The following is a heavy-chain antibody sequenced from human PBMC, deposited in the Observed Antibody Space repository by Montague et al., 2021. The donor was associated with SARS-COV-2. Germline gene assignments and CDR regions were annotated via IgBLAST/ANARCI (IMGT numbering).Heavy chain of an antibody. Sequence: CAISGDSVSSNIATWNWIRQSPSRGLEWLGRTYYRSKWYNDYAESVKSRITIDPDTSKHQFSLHLNSVTAADTAIYYCATRGRGVIPGDYWGQGTLVTVSS. V-gene: IGHV6-1*01. J-gene: IGHJ4*02. CDR3: ATRGRGVIPGDY. D-gene: IGHD3-10*01. CDR1: GDSVSSNIAT. CDR2: TYYRSKWYN.